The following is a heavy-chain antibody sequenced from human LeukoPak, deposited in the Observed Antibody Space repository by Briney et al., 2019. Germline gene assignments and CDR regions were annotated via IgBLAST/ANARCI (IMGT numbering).Heavy chain of an antibody. V-gene: IGHV7-4-1*02. CDR3: AREDIVVVPAAIATPPNDAFDI. D-gene: IGHD2-2*01. CDR2: INTNTGNP. Sequence: ASVKVSCKASGYTFTSYGISWVRQAPGQGLEWMGWINTNTGNPTYAQGFTGRFVFSLDTSVSTAYLQISSLKAEDTAVYYCAREDIVVVPAAIATPPNDAFDIWGQGTMVTVSS. J-gene: IGHJ3*02. CDR1: GYTFTSYG.